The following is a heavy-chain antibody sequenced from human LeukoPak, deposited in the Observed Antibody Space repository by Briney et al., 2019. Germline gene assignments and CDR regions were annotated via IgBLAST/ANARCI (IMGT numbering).Heavy chain of an antibody. Sequence: SETLSLTCTVSGGSISSYYWSWIRQPAGKGLEWIGRIYTSGSTNYNPSLKSRVTMSVDTSKNQFSLKLSSVTAADTAVYYCARESVEGPLGELSSPLFDYWGQGTLVTVSS. D-gene: IGHD3-16*02. CDR3: ARESVEGPLGELSSPLFDY. CDR2: IYTSGST. CDR1: GGSISSYY. J-gene: IGHJ4*02. V-gene: IGHV4-4*07.